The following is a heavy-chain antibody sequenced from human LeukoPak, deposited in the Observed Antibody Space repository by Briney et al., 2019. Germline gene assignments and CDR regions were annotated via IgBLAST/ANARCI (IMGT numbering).Heavy chain of an antibody. CDR1: GGSFSGYY. V-gene: IGHV4-34*01. J-gene: IGHJ4*02. Sequence: SETLSLTCAVYGGSFSGYYWSWIRQPPGKGLEWIGEINHSGSTNYNPSLKSRVTISVDTSKNQFSLKLSSVTAADTAVYYCARTLVTQYYYDSSGYYFDYWGQGTLVTVSS. CDR2: INHSGST. D-gene: IGHD3-22*01. CDR3: ARTLVTQYYYDSSGYYFDY.